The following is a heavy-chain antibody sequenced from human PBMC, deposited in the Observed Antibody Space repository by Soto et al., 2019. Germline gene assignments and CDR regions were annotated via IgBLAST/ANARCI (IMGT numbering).Heavy chain of an antibody. Sequence: PSETLSLTCTVSGGSISSYYWSWIRQPPGKGLEWIGYIYYSGSTNYNPSLKSRVTISVDTSKNQFSLKLSSVTAADTAVYYCARVSGRGYSGYAKGFDPWGQGTLVTVSS. CDR2: IYYSGST. V-gene: IGHV4-59*01. D-gene: IGHD5-12*01. J-gene: IGHJ5*02. CDR1: GGSISSYY. CDR3: ARVSGRGYSGYAKGFDP.